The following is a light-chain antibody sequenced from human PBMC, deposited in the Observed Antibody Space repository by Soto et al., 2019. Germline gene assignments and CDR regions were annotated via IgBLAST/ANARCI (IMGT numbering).Light chain of an antibody. Sequence: QSALTQPPSASASLGASVTITCTLSSGYSNYKVDGYQQKPGPGTRFVMRVGTGGIVGSKGDGIPDRFTVLGSGLNRYLTIKNIPEEDDGDDPGGAGDGCGSKCVYVFGTGTKLTVL. J-gene: IGLJ1*01. CDR3: GAGDGCGSKCVYV. V-gene: IGLV9-49*01. CDR2: VGTGGIVG. CDR1: SGYSNYK.